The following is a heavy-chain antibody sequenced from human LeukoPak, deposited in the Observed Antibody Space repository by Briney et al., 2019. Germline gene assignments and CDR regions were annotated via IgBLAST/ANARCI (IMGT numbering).Heavy chain of an antibody. V-gene: IGHV3-23*01. J-gene: IGHJ4*02. CDR2: ISGSGGST. CDR3: AKIKWIQLWLIDY. Sequence: GGSLRLSCAASGFTFSSYAMSWVRQAPGKGLEWVSAISGSGGSTYYADSVKGRFTISRDNSKNTLYLQMNSLRAEDMAVYYCAKIKWIQLWLIDYWGQGTLVTVSS. CDR1: GFTFSSYA. D-gene: IGHD5-18*01.